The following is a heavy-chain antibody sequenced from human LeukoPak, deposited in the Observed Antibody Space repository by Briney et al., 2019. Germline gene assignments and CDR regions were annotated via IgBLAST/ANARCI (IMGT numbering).Heavy chain of an antibody. J-gene: IGHJ4*02. Sequence: PGGSLRLSCAASGFTFNSDNMHWVRQAPGKGLEWVAVISSVGSNNCYADSVKGRFTISRDNSRNTLYLQMNSLIAEDTAVYYCAKDRSSTWSFDYWGQGTLVTVSS. CDR1: GFTFNSDN. V-gene: IGHV3-30*18. D-gene: IGHD6-13*01. CDR2: ISSVGSNN. CDR3: AKDRSSTWSFDY.